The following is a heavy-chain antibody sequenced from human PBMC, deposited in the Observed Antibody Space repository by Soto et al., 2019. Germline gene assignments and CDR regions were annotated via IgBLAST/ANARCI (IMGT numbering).Heavy chain of an antibody. D-gene: IGHD3-22*01. CDR3: SRVGDSGYYWYFDY. CDR2: SYHSGST. J-gene: IGHJ4*02. CDR1: GGSISSGGYS. V-gene: IGHV4-30-2*01. Sequence: SETLSLTCAVSGGSISSGGYSWSWIRQPPGMGLEWIGHSYHSGSTHYNPSLESRVTMSVNRSKNQFSLKLSSVTAADTAVYYCSRVGDSGYYWYFDYWGQGALVTVSS.